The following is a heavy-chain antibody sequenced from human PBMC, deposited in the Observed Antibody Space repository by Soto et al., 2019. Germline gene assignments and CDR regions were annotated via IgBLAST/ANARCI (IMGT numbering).Heavy chain of an antibody. CDR1: GFTFSSYA. Sequence: GGSLRLSCAASGFTFSSYAMSWVRQAPGKGLEWVSAISGSGGSTYYADSVKGRFTISRDNSKNTLYLQMNSLRAEDTAVYYCAKGSKTTPAIGTGYYGMDVWGQGTTVTVSS. D-gene: IGHD3-10*01. J-gene: IGHJ6*02. V-gene: IGHV3-23*01. CDR3: AKGSKTTPAIGTGYYGMDV. CDR2: ISGSGGST.